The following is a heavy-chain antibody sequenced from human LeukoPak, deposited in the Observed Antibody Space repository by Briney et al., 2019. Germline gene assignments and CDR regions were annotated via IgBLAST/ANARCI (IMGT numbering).Heavy chain of an antibody. J-gene: IGHJ4*02. CDR2: IKQDGSDK. Sequence: GGSLRLSCAASGFTFTSYWMTWVRQAPGKGLEWVANIKQDGSDKYYVDSVKGRFTISRDNAKKSLYLHMNSLRAEDTAVYYCARDPFYPDYWGPGTLVTVSS. CDR1: GFTFTSYW. V-gene: IGHV3-7*01. CDR3: ARDPFYPDY.